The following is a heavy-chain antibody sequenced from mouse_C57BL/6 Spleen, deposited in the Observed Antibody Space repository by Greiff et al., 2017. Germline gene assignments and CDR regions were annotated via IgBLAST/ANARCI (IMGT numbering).Heavy chain of an antibody. J-gene: IGHJ2*01. CDR2: ISVKSDNYAT. CDR3: TRDVYFDF. V-gene: IGHV6-3*01. D-gene: IGHD3-3*01. Sequence: DVKLVESGGGLVQPGGSMKFSCVASGFTFSNYWMNWVRQSPEKGLEWVAQISVKSDNYATHYAVSVKGRFTISRDDSKRSVYLQMNNLRADDTGIYYCTRDVYFDFWGQSTTLTVSS. CDR1: GFTFSNYW.